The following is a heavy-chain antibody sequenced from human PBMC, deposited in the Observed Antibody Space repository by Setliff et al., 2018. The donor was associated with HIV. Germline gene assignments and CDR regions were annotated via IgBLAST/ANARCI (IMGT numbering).Heavy chain of an antibody. CDR2: IYSTGST. D-gene: IGHD2-2*01. CDR1: GPSINIHY. CDR3: ARHNCGTTACYGVVV. J-gene: IGHJ3*01. Sequence: PSETLSLTCTVSGPSINIHYWSWIRQSPGKGFEWIGYIYSTGSTNYNPSLKSRVTLSVDTSKNHVSLKLSSVTAADTAVYYCARHNCGTTACYGVVVWGQGTMVTVSS. V-gene: IGHV4-59*11.